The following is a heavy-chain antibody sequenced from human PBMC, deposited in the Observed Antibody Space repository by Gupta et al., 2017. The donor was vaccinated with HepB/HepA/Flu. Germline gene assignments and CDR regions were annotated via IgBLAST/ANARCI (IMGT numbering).Heavy chain of an antibody. CDR2: INWDSDNI. J-gene: IGHJ4*02. Sequence: EVQLVESGGGLVQPGRSLRLSCAASGFILDDYAMHWVRQAPGKGLEWVSSINWDSDNIAYANSVKGRFTISRDNAKNSLYLQMNSLRAEDAALYYCVKDIYLDDQLLEYWGRGTRVTVSS. V-gene: IGHV3-9*01. D-gene: IGHD2-2*01. CDR1: GFILDDYA. CDR3: VKDIYLDDQLLEY.